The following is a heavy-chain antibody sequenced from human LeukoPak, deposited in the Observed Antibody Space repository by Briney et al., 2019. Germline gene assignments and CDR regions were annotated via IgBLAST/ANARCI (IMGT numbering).Heavy chain of an antibody. CDR3: AREWDAQETYSHDYYYMDV. Sequence: SETLSLTCSVSGYSMSSGYYWGWIRQPPERGLEWIGSMYHTGSTYYNPSLKSRVNISVDTSKNQFYLKVSSVTAADTAVYYCAREWDAQETYSHDYYYMDVWGKGTTVTVSS. D-gene: IGHD1-26*01. CDR1: GYSMSSGYY. J-gene: IGHJ6*03. CDR2: MYHTGST. V-gene: IGHV4-38-2*02.